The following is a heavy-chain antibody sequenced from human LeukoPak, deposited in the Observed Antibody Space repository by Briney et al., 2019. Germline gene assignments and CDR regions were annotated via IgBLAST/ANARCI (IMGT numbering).Heavy chain of an antibody. Sequence: KTSETLSLTCTVSGGSISSYYWSWIRQPAGKGLKWIGRIYTSGSTNYNPSLKSRVTMSVDTSKNQFSLKLSSVTAADTAVYYCAGGCTNGVCYRTPYYYYGMDVWGQGTTVTVSS. V-gene: IGHV4-4*07. CDR2: IYTSGST. D-gene: IGHD2-8*01. CDR3: AGGCTNGVCYRTPYYYYGMDV. CDR1: GGSISSYY. J-gene: IGHJ6*02.